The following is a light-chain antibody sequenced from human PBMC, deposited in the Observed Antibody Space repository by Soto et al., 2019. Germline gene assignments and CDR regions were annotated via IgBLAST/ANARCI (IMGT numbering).Light chain of an antibody. J-gene: IGKJ2*01. CDR3: QQDSTWPPRYT. CDR1: QSVSSY. V-gene: IGKV3-15*01. CDR2: RAS. Sequence: EIVMTQSPATLSVSPGGRATLSCRASQSVSSYLAWYQQRPGQPPTLLIYRASTSAPGTPASFSGSGSGTEFSLTTSSLQSEDFAVYYCQQDSTWPPRYTFGQGTKLEI.